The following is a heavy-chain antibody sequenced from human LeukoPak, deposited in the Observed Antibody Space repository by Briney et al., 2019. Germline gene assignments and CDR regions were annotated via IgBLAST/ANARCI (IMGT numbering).Heavy chain of an antibody. J-gene: IGHJ5*02. CDR2: IKQDGSVH. D-gene: IGHD3-10*01. CDR1: GFTFENHW. V-gene: IGHV3-7*01. Sequence: GGSLSLSCVASGFTFENHWMTWVRQAPGKGPEWVANIKQDGSVHHYLDSLKGRITLSRDNANNSLILQMNNLTAEDTAVYYCARWAGVIDAWGQGTLVTVSS. CDR3: ARWAGVIDA.